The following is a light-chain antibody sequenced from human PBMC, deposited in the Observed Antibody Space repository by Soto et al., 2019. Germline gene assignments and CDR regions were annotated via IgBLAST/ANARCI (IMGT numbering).Light chain of an antibody. V-gene: IGLV3-21*04. CDR1: NIGSKS. J-gene: IGLJ1*01. Sequence: SYELTQSPSVSVAPGKTARITCGGNNIGSKSVHWYQQKPGQATVLVIYYDSDRPSGIPERFSGSNSGNTATLTISRVEAGDEADYYCQGWDSSSDHYVVGTGTKRTVL. CDR3: QGWDSSSDHYV. CDR2: YDS.